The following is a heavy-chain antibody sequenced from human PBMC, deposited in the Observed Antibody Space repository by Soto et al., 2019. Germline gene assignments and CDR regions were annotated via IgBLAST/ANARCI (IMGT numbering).Heavy chain of an antibody. CDR3: ARLYSSYDFLTGSQIYAFDI. CDR2: IYYSGFT. Sequence: SETLSLTCTVSGDSISSSYWSWIRQSPGKGLEWIGYIYYSGFTNYNPSHKSQDTISVDTSKNQYSLKLSSVTAADTAVFYCARLYSSYDFLTGSQIYAFDIWGQGTMVTVSS. J-gene: IGHJ3*02. CDR1: GDSISSSY. V-gene: IGHV4-59*01. D-gene: IGHD3-9*01.